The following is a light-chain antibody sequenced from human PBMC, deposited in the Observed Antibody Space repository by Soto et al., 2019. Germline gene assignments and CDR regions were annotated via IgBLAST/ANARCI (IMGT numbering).Light chain of an antibody. J-gene: IGLJ1*01. CDR2: EGG. Sequence: QSVLTQPASVSGSPGQSIALSCTGTSSHVGTYNLVSWYQQHPGKAPKLLISEGGKRPSGVSDRFSGSKSGNTASLTISGLQAEDEADYYCCSFAAGNTYVFGTGTKVTVL. V-gene: IGLV2-23*01. CDR3: CSFAAGNTYV. CDR1: SSHVGTYNL.